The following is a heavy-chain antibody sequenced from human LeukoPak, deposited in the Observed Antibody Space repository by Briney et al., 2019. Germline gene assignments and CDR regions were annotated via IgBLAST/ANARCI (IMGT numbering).Heavy chain of an antibody. CDR3: ARSLSAAGTDYYYYYMDV. V-gene: IGHV4-4*07. CDR2: IYTSGYT. Sequence: PSETLSLTCTVSGDSISSNYWSWIRQPAGKGLEWIGRIYTSGYTNYNPSLKSRVTMSVDTSKNQFSLKLSSVTAADTAVYYCARSLSAAGTDYYYYYMDVWGKGTTVTVSS. D-gene: IGHD6-13*01. CDR1: GDSISSNY. J-gene: IGHJ6*03.